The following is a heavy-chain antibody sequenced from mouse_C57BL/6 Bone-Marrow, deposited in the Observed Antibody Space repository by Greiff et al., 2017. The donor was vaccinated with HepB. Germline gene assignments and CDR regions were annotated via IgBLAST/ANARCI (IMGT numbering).Heavy chain of an antibody. J-gene: IGHJ3*01. CDR2: IRSKSNNYAT. D-gene: IGHD2-1*01. CDR1: GFSFNTYA. CDR3: VRHGNSFAY. V-gene: IGHV10-1*01. Sequence: EVQVVESGGGLVQPKGSLKLSCAASGFSFNTYAMNWVRQAPGKGLEWVARIRSKSNNYATYYADSVKDRFTISRDDSESMLYLQMNNLKTEDTAMYYCVRHGNSFAYWGQGTLVTVSA.